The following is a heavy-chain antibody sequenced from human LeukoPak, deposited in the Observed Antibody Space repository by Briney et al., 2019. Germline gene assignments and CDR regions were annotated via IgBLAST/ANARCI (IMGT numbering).Heavy chain of an antibody. CDR2: IYYSGST. CDR1: GGSISSYY. V-gene: IGHV4-59*01. CDR3: ARESDWNDAFDI. D-gene: IGHD1-1*01. Sequence: SETLSLTCTVSGGSISSYYWSWMRQPPGKGLEWIGYIYYSGSTNYNPSLKSRVTISVDTSKNQFSLKLSSVTAADTAVYYCARESDWNDAFDIWGQGTMVTVSS. J-gene: IGHJ3*02.